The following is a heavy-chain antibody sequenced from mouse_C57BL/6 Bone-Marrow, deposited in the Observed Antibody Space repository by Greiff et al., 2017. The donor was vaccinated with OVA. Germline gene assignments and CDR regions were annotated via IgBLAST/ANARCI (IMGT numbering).Heavy chain of an antibody. CDR1: GYSITSGYY. CDR2: ISYDGSN. V-gene: IGHV3-6*01. J-gene: IGHJ4*01. Sequence: DVQLQESGPGLVKPSQSLSLTCSVTGYSITSGYYWNWIRQFPGNKLEWMGYISYDGSNNYNPSLKNRISITRDTSKNQFFLKLNSVTTEDTATYYCARGLLGYAMDYWGQGTSVTVSS. D-gene: IGHD2-3*01. CDR3: ARGLLGYAMDY.